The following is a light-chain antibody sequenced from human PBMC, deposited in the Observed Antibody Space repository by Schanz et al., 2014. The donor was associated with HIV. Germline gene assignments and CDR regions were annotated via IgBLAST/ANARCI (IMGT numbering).Light chain of an antibody. CDR3: CSHAGSSTWV. CDR2: EVS. CDR1: SSDVGSYNL. J-gene: IGLJ2*01. V-gene: IGLV2-23*02. Sequence: QSALTQPASVSGSPGQSITISCTGTSSDVGSYNLVSWYQQHPGRAPKVMIYEVSKRPSGASHRFSGSKSGNTASLTISGLQAEDEADYYCCSHAGSSTWVFGGGTKLTVL.